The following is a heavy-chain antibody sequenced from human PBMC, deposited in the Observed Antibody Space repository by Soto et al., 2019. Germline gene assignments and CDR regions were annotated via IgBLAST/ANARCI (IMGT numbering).Heavy chain of an antibody. CDR3: GRAAGGRYYYYYGQGV. CDR1: RCTFSSYD. Sequence: DVSLRLSCAPSRCTFSSYDMHWVRQATGKGLEWLSTIGTAGDTYYSGSVKGRFTISRQDGQNCLYLQMKNLGDGDTGVYYCGRAAGGRYYYYYGQGVCSQGT. V-gene: IGHV3-13*01. D-gene: IGHD3-10*01. J-gene: IGHJ6*02. CDR2: IGTAGDT.